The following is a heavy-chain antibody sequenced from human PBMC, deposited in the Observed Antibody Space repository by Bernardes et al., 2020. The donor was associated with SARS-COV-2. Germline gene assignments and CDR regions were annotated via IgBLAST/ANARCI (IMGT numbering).Heavy chain of an antibody. CDR2: IYSSGTT. V-gene: IGHV3-66*03. CDR3: AKDMDISTAGWFDP. CDR1: GFTVSTKY. J-gene: IGHJ5*02. Sequence: GSLRLSCAASGFTVSTKYMNWIRQAPGKGLEWVSIIYSSGTTYYADSVKGRFTISRDNSKNTVYLQMNSLRADDTAVYYCAKDMDISTAGWFDPWGQGTLVTVSS. D-gene: IGHD2-2*03.